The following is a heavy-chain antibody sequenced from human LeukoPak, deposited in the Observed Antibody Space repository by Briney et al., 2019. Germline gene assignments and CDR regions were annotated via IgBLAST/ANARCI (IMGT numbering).Heavy chain of an antibody. CDR2: IDHSGST. J-gene: IGHJ1*01. D-gene: IGHD1-26*01. Sequence: SETLSLTCAVYGGSFSGYYWSWIRQPPGKGLEWIGEIDHSGSTNYNPSLKSRVTISVDTSKNQFSLKLSSVTAADTAVYYCAWLGATEYFQHWGQGTLVTVSS. CDR1: GGSFSGYY. V-gene: IGHV4-34*01. CDR3: AWLGATEYFQH.